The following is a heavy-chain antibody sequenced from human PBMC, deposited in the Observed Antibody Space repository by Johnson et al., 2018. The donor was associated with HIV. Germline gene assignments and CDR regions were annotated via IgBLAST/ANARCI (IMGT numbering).Heavy chain of an antibody. CDR1: GFTFSSYA. V-gene: IGHV3-23*04. CDR3: VRVAADSSGYYRDAFDV. Sequence: VQLVESGGGLVQPGGSLRLSCAASGFTFSSYAMSWVRQAPGKGLEWVSAISGSGGSTYYADSVKGRFTISRDNSKNTLYLQMNSLRAGDTAVYYCVRVAADSSGYYRDAFDVWGQGTMVTVSS. J-gene: IGHJ3*01. D-gene: IGHD3-22*01. CDR2: ISGSGGST.